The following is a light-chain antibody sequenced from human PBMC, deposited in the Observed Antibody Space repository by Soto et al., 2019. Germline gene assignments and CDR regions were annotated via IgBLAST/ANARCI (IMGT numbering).Light chain of an antibody. CDR3: QHYKEYPWT. CDR1: QSVNNR. J-gene: IGKJ1*01. CDR2: LES. V-gene: IGKV1-5*03. Sequence: IQMTQSPSTLSASEGDRVIITYRPSQSVNNRLAWYQQRPGKAPKLLIYLESTLESGVPSRFSGSGTGTEFDLTIISLQPDDSATYYCQHYKEYPWTFGQGTKVEIK.